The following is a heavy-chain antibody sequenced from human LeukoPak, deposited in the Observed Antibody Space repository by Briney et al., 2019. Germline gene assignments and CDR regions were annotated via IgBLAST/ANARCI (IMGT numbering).Heavy chain of an antibody. CDR2: IWYDGSNK. CDR3: ARDRGSYWDGGNDY. Sequence: GGSLRLSCAASEFTFSSYAMHWVRQAPGKGLEWVADIWYDGSNKYYADSVKGRFTISRDNSKNTLYLQMNSLRAEDTAVYYCARDRGSYWDGGNDYWGQGTLVTVSS. CDR1: EFTFSSYA. D-gene: IGHD1-26*01. J-gene: IGHJ4*02. V-gene: IGHV3-33*08.